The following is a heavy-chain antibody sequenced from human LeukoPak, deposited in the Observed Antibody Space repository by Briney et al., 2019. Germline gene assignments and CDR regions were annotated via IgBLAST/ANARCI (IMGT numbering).Heavy chain of an antibody. D-gene: IGHD3-22*01. CDR3: ARDLNLIPYYYDSSGYLY. V-gene: IGHV3-30*03. CDR1: GFTFKNYG. Sequence: GGSLRLSCAASGFTFKNYGMHWVRQAPGKGLEWVVVTSYDGSNKYYGDSVKGRFTISRDNSKNTLYLQMNSLRAEDTAVYYCARDLNLIPYYYDSSGYLYWGQGTLVTVSS. CDR2: TSYDGSNK. J-gene: IGHJ4*02.